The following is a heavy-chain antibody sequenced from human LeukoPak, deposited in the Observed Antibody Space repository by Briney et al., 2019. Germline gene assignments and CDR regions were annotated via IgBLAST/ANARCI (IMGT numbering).Heavy chain of an antibody. V-gene: IGHV3-21*01. J-gene: IGHJ3*02. CDR2: ISSSSSYI. CDR3: ARLPSSSGWYGDAFDI. Sequence: GGSLRLSCAASGFTFSSYSMNWVRQAPGKGLEWVSSISSSSSYIYYADSVKGRFTISRDNAKNSLYLQMNSLRAEDTAVYYCARLPSSSGWYGDAFDIWGQGTMVTVSS. CDR1: GFTFSSYS. D-gene: IGHD6-19*01.